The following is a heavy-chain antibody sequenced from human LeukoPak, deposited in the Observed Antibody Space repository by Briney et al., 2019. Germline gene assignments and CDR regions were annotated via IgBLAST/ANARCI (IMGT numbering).Heavy chain of an antibody. CDR3: ARDRGNGDYGDYFDS. Sequence: PSETLSLTCSVSSVSISSSSDYWGWLRQPPGKGLEWIGSLYSGNIHYNPSLKSRVTISIDTSKNLVSLRLTSVTAADAAVYYCARDRGNGDYGDYFDSWGQGTLVSVSS. V-gene: IGHV4-39*07. CDR1: SVSISSSSDY. CDR2: LYSGNI. J-gene: IGHJ4*02. D-gene: IGHD4-17*01.